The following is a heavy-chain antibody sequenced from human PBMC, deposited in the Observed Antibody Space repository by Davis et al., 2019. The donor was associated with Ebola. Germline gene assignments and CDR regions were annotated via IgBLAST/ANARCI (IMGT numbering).Heavy chain of an antibody. CDR1: GYTFTGYY. J-gene: IGHJ5*02. CDR2: INPNSGGT. Sequence: ASVKVSCKASGYTFTGYYMHWVRQAPGQGLEWMGWINPNSGGTNYAQKLQGRVTMTRDTSTSTVYMELSSLRSEDTAVYYCARVYGYCSSTSCPTDWFDPWGQGTLVTVSS. V-gene: IGHV1-2*02. CDR3: ARVYGYCSSTSCPTDWFDP. D-gene: IGHD2-2*01.